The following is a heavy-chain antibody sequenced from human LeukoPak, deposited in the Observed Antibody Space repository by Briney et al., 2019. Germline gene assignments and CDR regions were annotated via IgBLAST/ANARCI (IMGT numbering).Heavy chain of an antibody. J-gene: IGHJ4*02. D-gene: IGHD3-22*01. CDR3: ARDGGDYYDSSGYYNY. Sequence: SETLSLTCTVSSGSISSYYWSWIRQPPEKGLEWIGYIVNSGSTTYNPSLKSRVTISIDTSKKQFSLKLSSVTAADTAVYYCARDGGDYYDSSGYYNYWGQGTLVTVSS. CDR1: SGSISSYY. CDR2: IVNSGST. V-gene: IGHV4-59*12.